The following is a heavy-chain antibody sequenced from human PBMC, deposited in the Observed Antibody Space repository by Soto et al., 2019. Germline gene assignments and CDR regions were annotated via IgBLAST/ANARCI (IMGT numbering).Heavy chain of an antibody. D-gene: IGHD5-12*01. CDR2: ISSSSSYT. J-gene: IGHJ4*02. Sequence: GGSLRPSCAASGFTFSDYYMSWIRQAAGKGLEWVSYISSSSSYTNYADSVKGRFTISRDNAKNSLYLQMNSLRADDTAVYYCARDHHRYSGYDYVDYWGQGTLVTVSS. CDR3: ARDHHRYSGYDYVDY. CDR1: GFTFSDYY. V-gene: IGHV3-11*05.